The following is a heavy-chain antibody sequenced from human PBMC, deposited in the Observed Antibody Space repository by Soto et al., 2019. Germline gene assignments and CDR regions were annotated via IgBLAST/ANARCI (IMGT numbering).Heavy chain of an antibody. CDR1: GFTFSSYA. CDR3: ARDHVPYVSGSYTPTHP. CDR2: ISYDGSNK. V-gene: IGHV3-30-3*01. J-gene: IGHJ5*02. D-gene: IGHD3-10*01. Sequence: QVQLVESGGGVVQPGRSLRLSCAVSGFTFSSYAMHWVRQAPGKGLEWVAVISYDGSNKYYADSVKGRFTISRDNSKNTLYLQMNSLRAADTAVYYCARDHVPYVSGSYTPTHPWIQVTMVTVAS.